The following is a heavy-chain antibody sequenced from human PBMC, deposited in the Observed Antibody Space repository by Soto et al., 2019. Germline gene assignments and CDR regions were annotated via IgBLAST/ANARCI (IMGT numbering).Heavy chain of an antibody. CDR3: ARLSGYDMGYHYYYGMDV. J-gene: IGHJ6*02. CDR1: GGSISSSSYY. D-gene: IGHD5-12*01. CDR2: IYYSGST. V-gene: IGHV4-39*01. Sequence: SETLSLTCTVSGGSISSSSYYWGWIRQPPGKGLEWIGSIYYSGSTYYNPSLKSRVTISVDTSKNQFSLKLSSVTAADTAVYYCARLSGYDMGYHYYYGMDVWGQGTTVTVSS.